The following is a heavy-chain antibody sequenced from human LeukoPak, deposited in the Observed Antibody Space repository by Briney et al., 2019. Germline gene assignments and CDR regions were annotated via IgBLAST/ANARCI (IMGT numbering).Heavy chain of an antibody. CDR1: GFTFSSYT. CDR3: AKRSGSGSQEYFDY. J-gene: IGHJ4*02. D-gene: IGHD3-10*01. CDR2: IGVSDAST. V-gene: IGHV3-23*01. Sequence: GGSLRLSCAASGFTFSSYTMNWVRQAPGKGLEWVSGIGVSDASTYYADSVKGRFIVSRDTSKNTLYLQMNSLRAEDTAMYYCAKRSGSGSQEYFDYWGQGTVVTVSS.